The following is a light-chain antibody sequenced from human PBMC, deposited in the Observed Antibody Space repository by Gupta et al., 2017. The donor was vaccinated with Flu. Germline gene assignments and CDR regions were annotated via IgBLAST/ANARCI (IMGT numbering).Light chain of an antibody. V-gene: IGKV3-20*01. CDR2: GAS. J-gene: IGKJ2*01. CDR3: HQKSSSQGP. CDR1: QSVSSSY. Sequence: IVLTQSPVTLSLSTGERSTLSCRASQSVSSSYLAWYQQKPGQAPRLLIYGASSRANGFPDRFSGSGYGTEFTLTISRREPEDFAVYYCHQKSSSQGPFGQGTKLDIK.